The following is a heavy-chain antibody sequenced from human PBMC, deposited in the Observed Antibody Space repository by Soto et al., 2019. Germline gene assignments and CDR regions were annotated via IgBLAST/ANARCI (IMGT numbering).Heavy chain of an antibody. J-gene: IGHJ4*02. CDR1: GFTFSSYA. CDR3: AKAWNYYDSSGYYYFDY. CDR2: ISGSGGST. D-gene: IGHD3-22*01. Sequence: EVQLLESGGGLVQPGGSLRLSCAASGFTFSSYAMSWVRQAPGKGLEWVSAISGSGGSTYYADSVKGRFTISRDNSKNTLYLQMNSLRAEDTAVYYCAKAWNYYDSSGYYYFDYWGQGPLVTVSS. V-gene: IGHV3-23*01.